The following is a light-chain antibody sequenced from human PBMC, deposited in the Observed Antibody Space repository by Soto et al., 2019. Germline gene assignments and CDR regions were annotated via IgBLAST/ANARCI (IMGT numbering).Light chain of an antibody. V-gene: IGLV2-14*03. CDR1: SSDIGGLYNY. CDR3: SAYSSGATHVV. CDR2: DVN. J-gene: IGLJ2*01. Sequence: QSVLTQPASVSGSPGQSITISCTGTSSDIGGLYNYVSWYQQHPGKAPKLLIYDVNARPSGVSDRFSGSKSGNTASLTISGLQAEDEADYFCSAYSSGATHVVFGGGTKLTVL.